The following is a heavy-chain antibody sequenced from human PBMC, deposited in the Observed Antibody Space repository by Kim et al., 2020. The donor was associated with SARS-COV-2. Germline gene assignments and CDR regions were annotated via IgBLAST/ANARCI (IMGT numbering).Heavy chain of an antibody. D-gene: IGHD6-19*01. J-gene: IGHJ5*02. Sequence: SETLSLTCAVYGGSFSGYYWSWIRQPPGKGLEWIGEINHSGSTNYNPSLKSRVTISVDTSKNQFSLKLSSVTAADTAVYYCARGGIAVAGTPDNWFDPWG. CDR2: INHSGST. CDR1: GGSFSGYY. CDR3: ARGGIAVAGTPDNWFDP. V-gene: IGHV4-34*01.